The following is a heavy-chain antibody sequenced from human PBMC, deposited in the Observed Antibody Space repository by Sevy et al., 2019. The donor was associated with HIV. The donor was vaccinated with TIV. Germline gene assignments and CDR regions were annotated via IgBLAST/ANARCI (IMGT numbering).Heavy chain of an antibody. Sequence: GGSLRLSCTASGFTFGDYAMSWFRQAPGKGLEWVGFIRSKAYGGTTEYAASVKGRFTISRDDSKSIAYLQMNSLKTEDTAVYYCTRVPSDPSHYYYYYGMDVWGQGTTVTVSS. V-gene: IGHV3-49*03. D-gene: IGHD2-2*01. J-gene: IGHJ6*02. CDR1: GFTFGDYA. CDR3: TRVPSDPSHYYYYYGMDV. CDR2: IRSKAYGGTT.